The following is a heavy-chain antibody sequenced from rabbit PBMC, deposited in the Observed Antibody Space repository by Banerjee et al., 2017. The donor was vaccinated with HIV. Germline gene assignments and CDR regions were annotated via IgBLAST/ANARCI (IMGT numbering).Heavy chain of an antibody. V-gene: IGHV1S45*01. CDR2: IDTGSRGYT. CDR3: ARGILTITLAL. Sequence: QEQLVESGGGLVKPGASLTLTCTASGFSFSSDYYMCWVRQAPGKGLEWIACIDTGSRGYTWYASWAKGRFTISKTSSTTVTLQMTSLTAADTATYFCARGILTITLALWGPGTLVTVS. CDR1: GFSFSSDYY. J-gene: IGHJ4*01.